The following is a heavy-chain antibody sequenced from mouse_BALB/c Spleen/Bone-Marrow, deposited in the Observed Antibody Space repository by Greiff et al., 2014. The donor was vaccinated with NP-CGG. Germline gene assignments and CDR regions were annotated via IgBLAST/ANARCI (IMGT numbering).Heavy chain of an antibody. CDR3: AREGAFYGNPFDF. J-gene: IGHJ2*01. CDR2: ILPGSGST. V-gene: IGHV1-9*01. D-gene: IGHD2-10*01. CDR1: GYRFSSFW. Sequence: QVQLQQSGAEVMKSGASVKISCRATGYRFSSFWIEWIKQRPGHGLGWIGKILPGSGSTNYNEKFKGKATLSADTSSNTAYMQLSSLTSEDSAVYFCAREGAFYGNPFDFWGQGTTLTVSS.